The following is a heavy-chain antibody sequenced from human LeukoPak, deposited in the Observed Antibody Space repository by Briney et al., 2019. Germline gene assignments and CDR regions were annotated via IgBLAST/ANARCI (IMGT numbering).Heavy chain of an antibody. CDR3: ARAAASNEWRCMDY. V-gene: IGHV3-66*01. J-gene: IGHJ4*02. CDR2: IYSAGST. D-gene: IGHD2-8*02. Sequence: GGSLRLSCAATGFTVSSIYMSSVRQAPGKGLEWVSLIYSAGSTYYADSVKRRFTISRDNAKNSLYLQMSSVRAEDTAVYYCARAAASNEWRCMDYWGQGTLVTVSS. CDR1: GFTVSSIY.